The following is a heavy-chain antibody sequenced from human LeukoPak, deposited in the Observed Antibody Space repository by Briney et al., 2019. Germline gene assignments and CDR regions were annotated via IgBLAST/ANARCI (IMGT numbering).Heavy chain of an antibody. Sequence: PGRSLRLSCAASGFTFDDYAMHWVRQAPGKGLEWVSGISWNSGSIGYADSVKGRFTISRDNSKNTLYLQMNSLRAEDTAVYYCARGPLRFLEWFDYWGQGTLVTVSS. CDR1: GFTFDDYA. CDR3: ARGPLRFLEWFDY. V-gene: IGHV3-9*01. D-gene: IGHD3-3*01. CDR2: ISWNSGSI. J-gene: IGHJ4*02.